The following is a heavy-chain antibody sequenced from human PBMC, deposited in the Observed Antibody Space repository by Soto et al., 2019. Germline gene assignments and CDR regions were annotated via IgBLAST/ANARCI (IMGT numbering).Heavy chain of an antibody. CDR1: LYTFTSYR. CDR3: ARDCAPVDY. V-gene: IGHV1-18*01. J-gene: IGHJ4*02. Sequence: QVQLVQSGAEVKKPAASVKGSCKASLYTFTSYRISWVRQAPVQGLEWMGWIRDYNGNTNYRQKLQGRVTMTRDTSTSTAYMGLRRLRSDDTALDYCARDCAPVDYWGQGTVVTVSS. CDR2: IRDYNGNT. D-gene: IGHD2-21*01.